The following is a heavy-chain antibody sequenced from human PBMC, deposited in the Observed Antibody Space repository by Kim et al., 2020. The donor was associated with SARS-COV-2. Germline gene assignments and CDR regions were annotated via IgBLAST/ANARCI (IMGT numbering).Heavy chain of an antibody. Sequence: ASVKVSCKASGYTFINHAIHWVRQAPGQRLEWMGWIHTGSGNTKYSQKFQDRVTIIRDTSASTAYMDLSSLRSEDTAIYYCVRDAVEYSNNWYDWLDPWGQGTLVTVS. CDR1: GYTFINHA. D-gene: IGHD6-13*01. V-gene: IGHV1-3*04. J-gene: IGHJ5*02. CDR3: VRDAVEYSNNWYDWLDP. CDR2: IHTGSGNT.